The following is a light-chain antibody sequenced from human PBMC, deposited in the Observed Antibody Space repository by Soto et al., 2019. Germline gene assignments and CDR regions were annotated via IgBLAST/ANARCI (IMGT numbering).Light chain of an antibody. J-gene: IGLJ2*01. Sequence: QSALTQPASVSGAPGQSITISCTGTSSDIGGYNYVSWYQQHPGKGPKLMISDVSSRPSGVSHRFSGSKSGDTASLTISGLQAEDEADYFCSSYTSSSTVVFGGGTKVTVL. V-gene: IGLV2-14*03. CDR1: SSDIGGYNY. CDR3: SSYTSSSTVV. CDR2: DVS.